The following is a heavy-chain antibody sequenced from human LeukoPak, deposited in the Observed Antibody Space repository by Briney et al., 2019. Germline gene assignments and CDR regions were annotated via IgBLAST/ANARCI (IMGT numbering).Heavy chain of an antibody. J-gene: IGHJ4*02. D-gene: IGHD6-19*01. CDR3: AKYITVAGSSYFDY. Sequence: GGSLRLSCAVSGFTFSGFWMSWVRQAPGKGLEWVANIKEDGSEKYYVDSVKGRFTISRDNAKNSLYLQMNSLRAEDTAVYYCAKYITVAGSSYFDYWGQGTLVTVSS. CDR1: GFTFSGFW. V-gene: IGHV3-7*01. CDR2: IKEDGSEK.